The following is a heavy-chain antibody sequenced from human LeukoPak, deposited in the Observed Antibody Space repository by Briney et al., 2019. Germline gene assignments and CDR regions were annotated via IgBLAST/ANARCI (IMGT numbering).Heavy chain of an antibody. Sequence: PGGSLRLSCAASGFTYSSYEMNWVRQAPGKGLEWVSYISSSGSTIYYADSVKGRCTISRHYAKNSLYLQMNSQRAEDTAVYYCARDSGGFWSGYYTIFDYWGQGTLVTVSS. V-gene: IGHV3-48*03. CDR3: ARDSGGFWSGYYTIFDY. D-gene: IGHD3-3*01. J-gene: IGHJ4*02. CDR2: ISSSGSTI. CDR1: GFTYSSYE.